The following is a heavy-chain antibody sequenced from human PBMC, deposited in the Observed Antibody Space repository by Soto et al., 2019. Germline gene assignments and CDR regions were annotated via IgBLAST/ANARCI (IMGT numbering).Heavy chain of an antibody. CDR1: GGSISSYC. CDR3: ARRYGGTFDY. J-gene: IGHJ4*02. CDR2: IYYSGST. Sequence: SETLSLTCTVSGGSISSYCWSWIRQPPGKGLEWIGYIYYSGSTNYNPSLKSRVTISVDTSKNQFSLKLSSVTAADTAVYYCARRYGGTFDYWGQGTLVTVSS. D-gene: IGHD2-15*01. V-gene: IGHV4-59*08.